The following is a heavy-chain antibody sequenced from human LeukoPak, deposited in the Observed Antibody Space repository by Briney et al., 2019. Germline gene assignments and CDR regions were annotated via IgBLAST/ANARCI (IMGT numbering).Heavy chain of an antibody. V-gene: IGHV5-51*01. J-gene: IGHJ3*02. CDR3: ASTYGSGSPTPDAFDI. D-gene: IGHD3-10*01. CDR2: IYPGDSDT. CDR1: GYSFTSYW. Sequence: LGESLKISCKGSGYSFTSYWIGWVGQMPGKGLEWMGIIYPGDSDTRYSPSFQGQVTISADKSISTAYLQWSSLKASDTAMYYCASTYGSGSPTPDAFDIWGQGTMVTVSS.